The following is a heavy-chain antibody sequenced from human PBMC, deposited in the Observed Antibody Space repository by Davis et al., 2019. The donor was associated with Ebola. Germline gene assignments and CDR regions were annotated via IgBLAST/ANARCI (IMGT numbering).Heavy chain of an antibody. CDR3: TTPPSEYYDSSGYYYYYGMDV. CDR2: IRSKANSYAT. Sequence: GESLKISCAASGFTFSGSAMHWVRQASGKGLEWVGRIRSKANSYATAYAASVKGRFTISRDDSKNTAYLQMNSLKTEDTAVYYCTTPPSEYYDSSGYYYYYGMDVWGQGTTVTVSS. J-gene: IGHJ6*02. D-gene: IGHD3-22*01. V-gene: IGHV3-73*01. CDR1: GFTFSGSA.